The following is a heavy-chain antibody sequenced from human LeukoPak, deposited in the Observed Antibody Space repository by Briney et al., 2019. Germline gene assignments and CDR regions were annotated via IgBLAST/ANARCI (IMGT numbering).Heavy chain of an antibody. CDR2: ISAYNGNT. CDR3: AREYGGFGEYCSSTSCYEGIQLPDY. J-gene: IGHJ4*02. D-gene: IGHD2-2*01. V-gene: IGHV1-18*01. Sequence: ASVKVSCKASGYTFTTYPINWVRRAPGQGLEWMGWISAYNGNTNYAQKLQGRVTMTTDTSTSTAYMELRSLRSDDTAVYYCAREYGGFGEYCSSTSCYEGIQLPDYWGQGTLVTVSS. CDR1: GYTFTTYP.